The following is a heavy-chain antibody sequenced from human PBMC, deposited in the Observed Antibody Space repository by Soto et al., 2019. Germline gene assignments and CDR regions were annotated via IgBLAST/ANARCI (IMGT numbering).Heavy chain of an antibody. V-gene: IGHV3-30-3*01. J-gene: IGHJ4*02. CDR3: ARINYYDSSGLLDY. Sequence: PGGSLRLSCAASGFTFSSYAMHWVRQAPGKGLEWVAVISYDGSNKYYTDSVKGRFTISRDNSKNTLYLQMNSLRAEDTAVYYYARINYYDSSGLLDYWGQGTLVTVSS. CDR2: ISYDGSNK. D-gene: IGHD3-22*01. CDR1: GFTFSSYA.